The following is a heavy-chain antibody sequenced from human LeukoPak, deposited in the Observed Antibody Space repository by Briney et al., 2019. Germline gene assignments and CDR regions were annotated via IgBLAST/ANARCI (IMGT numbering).Heavy chain of an antibody. CDR3: AKDLEYYYDSSGPCDY. CDR1: GFTFSSYG. D-gene: IGHD3-22*01. Sequence: PGGSLRLSCAASGFTFSSYGMHWVRQAPGKGLEWVAFIRYDGSNKYYADSVKGRFTISRDNSKNTLYLQMNSLRAEDTAVYYCAKDLEYYYDSSGPCDYWGQGTLVTVSS. CDR2: IRYDGSNK. J-gene: IGHJ4*02. V-gene: IGHV3-30*02.